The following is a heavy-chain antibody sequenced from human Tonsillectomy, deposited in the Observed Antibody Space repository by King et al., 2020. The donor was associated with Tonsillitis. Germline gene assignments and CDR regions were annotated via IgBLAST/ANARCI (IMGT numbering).Heavy chain of an antibody. CDR1: GFTFGDYA. CDR2: IRSKAYGGTT. J-gene: IGHJ3*01. V-gene: IGHV3-49*03. D-gene: IGHD3-22*01. CDR3: ARERPYYYGSSGPAFDV. Sequence: VQLVESGGGLVQPGRSLRLSCTTSGFTFGDYAMSWFRQAPGKGLEWVGFIRSKAYGGTTEYAASLKGRFTISRDDSKSIAYLQMNSLKTEDTAVYYCARERPYYYGSSGPAFDVWGQGEMVTVSS.